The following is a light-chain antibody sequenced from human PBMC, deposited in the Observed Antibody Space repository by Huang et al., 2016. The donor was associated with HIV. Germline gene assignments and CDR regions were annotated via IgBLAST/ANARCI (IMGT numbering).Light chain of an antibody. Sequence: EIVLTQSPATLSLSPGERATLSCRASPSVSSYLAWYQQKPGQAPRLLIYDASNRATGIPARFSGSGSGTDFTLTISSLEPEDFAVYYCQQRSNWPGTFGQGTKLEI. J-gene: IGKJ2*01. CDR2: DAS. V-gene: IGKV3-11*01. CDR3: QQRSNWPGT. CDR1: PSVSSY.